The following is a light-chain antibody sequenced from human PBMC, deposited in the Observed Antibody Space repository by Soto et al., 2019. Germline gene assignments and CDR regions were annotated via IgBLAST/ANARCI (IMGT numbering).Light chain of an antibody. CDR1: QSIGSW. CDR2: KAS. V-gene: IGKV1-5*03. CDR3: QQYGSYSPWT. Sequence: DIQMTQSPSTLSASVGDRVTITCRASQSIGSWLAWYQQKPGKAPKLLIYKASSLESGVPSRFSGSGSGTEFTLTISSLQPDDFAGYYCQQYGSYSPWTFGQGTKVDIK. J-gene: IGKJ1*01.